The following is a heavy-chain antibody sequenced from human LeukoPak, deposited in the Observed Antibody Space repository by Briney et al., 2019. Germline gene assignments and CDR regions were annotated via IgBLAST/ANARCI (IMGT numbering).Heavy chain of an antibody. CDR2: INHSGST. D-gene: IGHD5-12*01. J-gene: IGHJ4*02. Sequence: SETLSLTCAVYGGSFSGYYWSWIRQPPGKGLEWIGEINHSGSTNYNPSLKSRVTISVDTSKNQFSLKLSSVTAADTAVYYCAVRGYSGYARFDYWGQETLVTVSS. CDR3: AVRGYSGYARFDY. CDR1: GGSFSGYY. V-gene: IGHV4-34*01.